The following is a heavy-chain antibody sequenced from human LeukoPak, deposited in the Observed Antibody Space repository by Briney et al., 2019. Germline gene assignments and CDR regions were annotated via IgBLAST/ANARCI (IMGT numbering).Heavy chain of an antibody. CDR2: IQQGGSEK. V-gene: IGHV3-7*01. CDR1: GFTFSQYW. J-gene: IGHJ4*02. D-gene: IGHD3-10*01. CDR3: ARDTPMVRGVYDY. Sequence: GGSLRLSCAASGFTFSQYWMTWVRQAPGKGLEWVANIQQGGSEKNYVDSVRGRFTISRDNAKNSLYLQMNSLRAEDTAVYYCARDTPMVRGVYDYWGQGTLVTVSS.